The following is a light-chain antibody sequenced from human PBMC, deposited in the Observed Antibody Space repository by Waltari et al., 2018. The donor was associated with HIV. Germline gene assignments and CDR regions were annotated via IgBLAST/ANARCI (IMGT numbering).Light chain of an antibody. V-gene: IGKV1-39*01. CDR1: QNIVTY. CDR3: QQSYSVPNT. J-gene: IGKJ2*01. Sequence: DIQMTQFPSSLFPSVGDRVTITCRASQNIVTYLNWYQQKPGKAPNLLIYAGFSLQSGVPSRFSGHRSGTDFTLTISSLQPEDFATYYCQQSYSVPNTFGQGTKVDIK. CDR2: AGF.